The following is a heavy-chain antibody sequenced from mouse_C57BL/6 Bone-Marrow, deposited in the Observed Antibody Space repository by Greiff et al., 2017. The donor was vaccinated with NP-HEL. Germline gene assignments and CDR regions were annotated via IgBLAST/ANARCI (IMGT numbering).Heavy chain of an antibody. D-gene: IGHD2-14*01. J-gene: IGHJ2*01. V-gene: IGHV5-12*01. CDR2: ISNGGGST. CDR1: GFTFSDYY. Sequence: EVQLQESGGGLVQPGGSLKLSCAASGFTFSDYYMYWVRQTPEKRLEWVAYISNGGGSTYYPATVKGRFTISRDNAKKTLYLQMSRLKSEDTAIYYCARYDRFRYYFDYWGQGTTLTVSS. CDR3: ARYDRFRYYFDY.